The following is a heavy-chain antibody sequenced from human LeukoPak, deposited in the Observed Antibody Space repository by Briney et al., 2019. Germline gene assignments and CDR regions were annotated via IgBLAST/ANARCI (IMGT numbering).Heavy chain of an antibody. Sequence: GGSLRLSCATSGFTFRSYAMIWVRQAPERGLQWVSGISGSGTYYADFAKGRFTISRDNSKNTLYLQMNSLRAEDTATYYCARDPNGDYIGAFDMWGQGTMVTGS. CDR3: ARDPNGDYIGAFDM. CDR2: ISGSGT. J-gene: IGHJ3*02. D-gene: IGHD4-17*01. CDR1: GFTFRSYA. V-gene: IGHV3-23*01.